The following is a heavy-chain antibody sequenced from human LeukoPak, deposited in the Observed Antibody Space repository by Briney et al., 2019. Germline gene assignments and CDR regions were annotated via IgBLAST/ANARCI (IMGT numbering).Heavy chain of an antibody. CDR2: INPNSGGT. D-gene: IGHD3-22*01. CDR1: GYTFTGYY. Sequence: ASVKVSCKASGYTFTGYYMHWVRQAPGQGLEWMGWINPNSGGTNYAQKFQGRVTMTRDTSISTAYMELGRLRSDDTAVYYCARAPWAYDSSGYVGYYFDYWGQGTLVTVSS. V-gene: IGHV1-2*02. J-gene: IGHJ4*02. CDR3: ARAPWAYDSSGYVGYYFDY.